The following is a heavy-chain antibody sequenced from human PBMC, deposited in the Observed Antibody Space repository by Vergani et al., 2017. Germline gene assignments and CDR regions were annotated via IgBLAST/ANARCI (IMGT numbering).Heavy chain of an antibody. J-gene: IGHJ4*02. CDR1: GGSISSYY. CDR2: IYYSGST. D-gene: IGHD6-6*01. Sequence: QVQLQESGPGLVKPSETLSLTCTVSGGSISSYYWSWIRQPPGKGLEWIGYIYYSGSTNYNPSLKSRVTISGDTSKNQFSLKLSSVTAADTAVYYCARVGSQYSSSSRFNYFDYWGQGTLVTVSS. V-gene: IGHV4-59*01. CDR3: ARVGSQYSSSSRFNYFDY.